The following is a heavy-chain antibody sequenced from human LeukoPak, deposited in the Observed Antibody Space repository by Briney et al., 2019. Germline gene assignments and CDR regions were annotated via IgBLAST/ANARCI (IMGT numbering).Heavy chain of an antibody. Sequence: SETLSLTCAVYGGSFSGYYWSWIRQPPGKGLEWIGEINHSGSTNYNPSLKSRDTISVDTSKNQFSLKLSSVTAADTAVYYCASKRYCSGGSCYSHYYYYYMDVWGKGTTVTVSS. CDR2: INHSGST. V-gene: IGHV4-34*01. D-gene: IGHD2-15*01. CDR1: GGSFSGYY. J-gene: IGHJ6*03. CDR3: ASKRYCSGGSCYSHYYYYYMDV.